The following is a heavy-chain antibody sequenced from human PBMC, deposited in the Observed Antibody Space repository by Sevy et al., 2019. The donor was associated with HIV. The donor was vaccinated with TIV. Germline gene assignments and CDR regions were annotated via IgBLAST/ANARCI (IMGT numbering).Heavy chain of an antibody. CDR1: GFSFSSYA. D-gene: IGHD2-21*02. CDR2: ISGSGGST. Sequence: GESLKISCAASGFSFSSYAMSWVRQAPGKGLEWVSAISGSGGSTYYADSVKGRFIISRDNSKNTLYLQMNSLRAEDTAVYYCAKVYCGGDCSPDYYMDVWGKGTTVTVSS. J-gene: IGHJ6*03. V-gene: IGHV3-23*01. CDR3: AKVYCGGDCSPDYYMDV.